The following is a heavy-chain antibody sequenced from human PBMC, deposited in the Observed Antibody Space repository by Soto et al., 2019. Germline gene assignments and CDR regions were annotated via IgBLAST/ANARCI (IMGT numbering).Heavy chain of an antibody. V-gene: IGHV3-53*04. CDR1: GFTVSSNY. D-gene: IGHD3-10*01. J-gene: IGHJ4*02. Sequence: VQLVESGGGLVQPGGSLRLSCAASGFTVSSNYMSWVRQAPGKGLEWVSVIYSGGSTYYADSVKGRFTISRHNSKNTLYLQMSSLRAEDTAVYYCARDDYYGSGSYYDYWGQGTLVTVSS. CDR2: IYSGGST. CDR3: ARDDYYGSGSYYDY.